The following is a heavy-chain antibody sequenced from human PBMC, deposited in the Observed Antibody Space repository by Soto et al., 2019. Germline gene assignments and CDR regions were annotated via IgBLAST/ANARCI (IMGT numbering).Heavy chain of an antibody. J-gene: IGHJ3*02. CDR2: INPNSGGT. V-gene: IGHV1-2*04. D-gene: IGHD1-1*01. Sequence: ASVKVSCKASGYTFTGYYMHWVRQAPGQGLEWMGWINPNSGGTNYAQKFQGWVTMTRDTSISTAYMELSRLRSDDTAVYYCARGSQTETTLRVSPDVFDIWGQGTMVTVSS. CDR1: GYTFTGYY. CDR3: ARGSQTETTLRVSPDVFDI.